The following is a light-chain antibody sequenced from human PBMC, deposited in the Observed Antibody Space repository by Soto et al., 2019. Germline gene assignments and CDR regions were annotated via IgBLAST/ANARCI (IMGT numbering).Light chain of an antibody. J-gene: IGKJ5*01. Sequence: VLKQSPVTLSLKPGERATLSCRASQSVSSYLAWYQQKPGQAPRLLIYDVSNRATGITARFSGSGSGTDFTLTISSLEPEDFAVYYCQQRNYWQVSFGQGTRLETK. CDR1: QSVSSY. CDR2: DVS. V-gene: IGKV3-11*01. CDR3: QQRNYWQVS.